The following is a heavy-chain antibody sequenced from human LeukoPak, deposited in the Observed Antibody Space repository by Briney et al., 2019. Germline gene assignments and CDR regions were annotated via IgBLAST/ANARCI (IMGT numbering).Heavy chain of an antibody. CDR3: ARGKDGFLAYAFDI. D-gene: IGHD3-10*01. CDR1: GGSINGYY. J-gene: IGHJ3*02. CDR2: IYCRGST. V-gene: IGHV4-59*13. Sequence: KPSETLSLTCTVSGGSINGYYWSWIRQPPGKGLESIGYIYCRGSTYYNPSLKSRLTISVDTSKNQFSLKLSSVTAADTALYYCARGKDGFLAYAFDIWGQGTMVTVSS.